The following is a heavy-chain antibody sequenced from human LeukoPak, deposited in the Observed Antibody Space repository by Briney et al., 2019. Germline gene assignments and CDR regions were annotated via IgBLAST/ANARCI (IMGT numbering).Heavy chain of an antibody. J-gene: IGHJ4*02. V-gene: IGHV3-9*01. CDR3: AKDMRGQGGNAFDY. D-gene: IGHD4-23*01. CDR2: ISWNSGSI. Sequence: GGSLRLSCAASGFTFDDYAMHWVRQAPGKGLEWVSGISWNSGSIGYADSVKGRFTISRDNAKNSLDLQMNSLRAEDTALYYCAKDMRGQGGNAFDYWGQGTLVTVSS. CDR1: GFTFDDYA.